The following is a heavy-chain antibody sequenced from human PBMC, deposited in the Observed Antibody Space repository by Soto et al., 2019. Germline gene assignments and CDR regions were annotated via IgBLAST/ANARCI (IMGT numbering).Heavy chain of an antibody. J-gene: IGHJ4*02. V-gene: IGHV3-23*01. CDR2: ISGSGDGT. Sequence: HPGGSLRLSCAASGFIFRNYAMTWVRRAPGKGLEWVSAISGSGDGTYYADSVKGRFTISRDNSENTLSLQMNSLGPEDTAIYYCAKDRVLRGVNPASFRYWGLGTLVTVSS. CDR1: GFIFRNYA. D-gene: IGHD3-10*01. CDR3: AKDRVLRGVNPASFRY.